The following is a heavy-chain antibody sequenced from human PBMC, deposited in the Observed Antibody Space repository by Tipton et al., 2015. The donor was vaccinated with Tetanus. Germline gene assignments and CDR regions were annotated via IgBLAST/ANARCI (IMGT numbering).Heavy chain of an antibody. J-gene: IGHJ4*02. CDR3: ARATANSAFDF. CDR2: INPNSGGT. D-gene: IGHD2-21*02. CDR1: GHTVSVSY. V-gene: IGHV1-2*02. Sequence: QLVQSGAEVKKPGASVKVSCRASGHTVSVSYIHWVRQVPGQRLEWMAWINPNSGGTDFARKFQGRVTVTRDTSISTAYMELSGLRSDDTAVYFCARATANSAFDFWGQGTLVTFSS.